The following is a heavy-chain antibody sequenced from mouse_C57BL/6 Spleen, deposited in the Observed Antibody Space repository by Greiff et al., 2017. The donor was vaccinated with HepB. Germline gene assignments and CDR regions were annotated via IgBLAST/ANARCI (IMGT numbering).Heavy chain of an antibody. J-gene: IGHJ4*01. CDR1: GYTFTSYW. CDR2: IYPGSGST. V-gene: IGHV1-55*01. D-gene: IGHD1-1*01. Sequence: QVQLQQPGAELVKPGASVKMSCKASGYTFTSYWITWVKQRPGQGLEWIGDIYPGSGSTNYNEKFKSKATLTVDTSSSTAYMQLSSLTSEDSAVYYCATQGDGSSGVSYAMDYWGQGTSVTVSS. CDR3: ATQGDGSSGVSYAMDY.